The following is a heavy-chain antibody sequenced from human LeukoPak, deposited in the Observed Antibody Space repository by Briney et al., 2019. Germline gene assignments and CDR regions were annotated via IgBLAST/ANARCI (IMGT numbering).Heavy chain of an antibody. CDR2: ISYDGSNK. CDR1: GFTFSSYA. CDR3: AHGSMYQLDY. J-gene: IGHJ4*02. Sequence: GGSLRLSCAASGFTFSSYAMHWIRQTPGKGLEWVAFISYDGSNKNYADSVKGRFTISRDNSKNTLYLQMNSLRAEDTAVYYCAHGSMYQLDYWGQGTLVTVSS. V-gene: IGHV3-30*04. D-gene: IGHD2-2*01.